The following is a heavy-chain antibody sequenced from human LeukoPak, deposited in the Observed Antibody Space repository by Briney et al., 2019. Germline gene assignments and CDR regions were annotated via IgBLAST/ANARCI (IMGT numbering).Heavy chain of an antibody. CDR2: IYHTGSI. J-gene: IGHJ3*02. Sequence: SETLSLTCTVSGGSVRSDDYYWSWIRQPPGMGLEWIGHIYHTGSIVYNSFLESRITISLDMSNNQFSLKLTSVTAADTAVYYCARDQGGSSHRHAFDIWDQGTTVTVSS. CDR1: GGSVRSDDYY. D-gene: IGHD2-15*01. CDR3: ARDQGGSSHRHAFDI. V-gene: IGHV4-61*08.